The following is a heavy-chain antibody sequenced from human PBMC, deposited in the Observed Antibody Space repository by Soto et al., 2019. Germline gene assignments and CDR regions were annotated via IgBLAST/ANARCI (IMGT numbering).Heavy chain of an antibody. J-gene: IGHJ5*02. Sequence: QMQLQASGPGLVKPSETLSLTCNVSGASVSNGYWSWIRQPPGKGLEWIGFMYFGGSFNYKPSLTSRATISVETSKNQFSMKLTSVTASDTAVYYCARSYYDSTGFAVDPWGQGTLVTVSS. CDR2: MYFGGSF. CDR1: GASVSNGY. V-gene: IGHV4-59*02. D-gene: IGHD3-22*01. CDR3: ARSYYDSTGFAVDP.